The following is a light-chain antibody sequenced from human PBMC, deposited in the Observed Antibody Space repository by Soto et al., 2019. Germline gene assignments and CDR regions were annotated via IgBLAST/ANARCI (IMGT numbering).Light chain of an antibody. CDR1: SSDVGGYNY. J-gene: IGLJ2*01. CDR2: DVS. V-gene: IGLV2-14*01. Sequence: QSALTQPASVSGSPGQSITISCTGTSSDVGGYNYVSWYQQHPGKAPKLMIFDVSNRPSGVSNRFSGSKSGNTASLTISGLQAEDEADYYCSSYTSSSTIVVFGGGTKLTLL. CDR3: SSYTSSSTIVV.